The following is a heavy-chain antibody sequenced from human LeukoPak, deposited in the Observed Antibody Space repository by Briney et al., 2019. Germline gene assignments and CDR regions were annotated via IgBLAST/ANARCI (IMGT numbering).Heavy chain of an antibody. D-gene: IGHD4-17*01. CDR1: GDSVSSNSAA. J-gene: IGHJ6*03. CDR3: ARELMTTVTTYADDYYYYYYMDV. CDR2: TYYRSKWYN. V-gene: IGHV6-1*01. Sequence: SQTLSLTCAISGDSVSSNSAAWNWIRQSPSRGLEWLGRTYYRSKWYNDYAVSVKSRITINPDTSKNQFSLQLNSVTPEDTAVYYCARELMTTVTTYADDYYYYYYMDVWGKGTTVTVSS.